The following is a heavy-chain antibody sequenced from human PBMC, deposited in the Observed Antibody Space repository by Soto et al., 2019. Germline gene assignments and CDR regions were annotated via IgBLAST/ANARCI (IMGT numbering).Heavy chain of an antibody. V-gene: IGHV5-51*01. CDR2: IYPGDSDT. CDR1: GYSFTSYW. D-gene: IGHD3-22*01. Sequence: GESLKISCKGSGYSFTSYWIGWVRQMPGKGLEWMGIIYPGDSDTRYSPSFQGQVTISADRSISTAYLQWSSLKASDTAMYYCARFPYDSSGYYYFDYWGTGSLVTVAS. CDR3: ARFPYDSSGYYYFDY. J-gene: IGHJ4*02.